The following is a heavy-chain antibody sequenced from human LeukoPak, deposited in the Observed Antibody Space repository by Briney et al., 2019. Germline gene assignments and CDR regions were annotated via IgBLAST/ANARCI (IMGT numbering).Heavy chain of an antibody. V-gene: IGHV3-21*01. CDR1: GFTFSNYN. Sequence: PGGSLRLSCAASGFTFSNYNMNWVRQAPGKGLEWVSSISTSSTYIYYADSVKGRFTISRDNAKNSLYLQMTSLRAEDSAVYYCARDQYCSGVTCPLFRSFDPCGQGTLVTVSS. D-gene: IGHD2-15*01. CDR3: ARDQYCSGVTCPLFRSFDP. J-gene: IGHJ5*02. CDR2: ISTSSTYI.